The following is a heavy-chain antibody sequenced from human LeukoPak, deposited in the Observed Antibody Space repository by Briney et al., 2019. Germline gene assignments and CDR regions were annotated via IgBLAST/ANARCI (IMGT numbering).Heavy chain of an antibody. V-gene: IGHV3-23*01. J-gene: IGHJ4*02. D-gene: IGHD4-17*01. CDR1: GFTFSNYA. CDR2: LSGRGAGS. CDR3: AKAEDTTLTPPYYFDY. Sequence: PGGSLRLSCAASGFTFSNYAMNWVRQTPGKGLEWVSALSGRGAGSYYADSVKGRFTISRDDSKNTLYLQMASLRAEDTAIYYCAKAEDTTLTPPYYFDYWGQGTLVSASS.